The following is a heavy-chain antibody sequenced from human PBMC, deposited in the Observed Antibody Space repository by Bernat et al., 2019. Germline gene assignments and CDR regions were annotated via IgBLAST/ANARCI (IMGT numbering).Heavy chain of an antibody. CDR2: ISYDGSNK. J-gene: IGHJ3*02. V-gene: IGHV3-30-3*01. CDR3: ARVTVVGATRAFDI. CDR1: GFTFSSYA. Sequence: QVQLVESGGGVVQPGRSLRLSCAASGFTFSSYAMHWVRQAPGKGLEWVAVISYDGSNKYYADSVKGRFTISRDNSKNTLYLQMNSLRAEDPAVYYCARVTVVGATRAFDIWGQGTMVTVSS. D-gene: IGHD1-26*01.